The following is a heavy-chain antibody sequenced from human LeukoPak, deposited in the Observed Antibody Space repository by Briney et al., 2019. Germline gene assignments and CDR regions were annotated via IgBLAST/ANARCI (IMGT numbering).Heavy chain of an antibody. Sequence: ASVKVSCKASGYTFTNYGISWVRQAPGQGLEWMGWISIYNGNTDYVQKLRGRVTMTTDTSTSTAYMELRSLRSDDTAVYYCARITYDFWSGYYMPDDPWGQGTLVTVSS. J-gene: IGHJ5*02. CDR1: GYTFTNYG. CDR3: ARITYDFWSGYYMPDDP. V-gene: IGHV1-18*01. CDR2: ISIYNGNT. D-gene: IGHD3-3*01.